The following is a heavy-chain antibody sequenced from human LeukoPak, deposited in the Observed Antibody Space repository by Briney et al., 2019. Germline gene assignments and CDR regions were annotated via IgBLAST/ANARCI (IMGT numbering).Heavy chain of an antibody. D-gene: IGHD3-22*01. CDR2: ISSSGSTI. CDR3: ARERFYDNSGFDY. J-gene: IGHJ4*02. V-gene: IGHV3-48*03. CDR1: GFAFSSYE. Sequence: GASLRLSCAASGFAFSSYEMNWVRQAAGKGLEWVSHISSSGSTIYYADSVKGRFTISRDNAKNSLYLQMNSLRAEDTAVYFCARERFYDNSGFDYWGQGTLVTVSS.